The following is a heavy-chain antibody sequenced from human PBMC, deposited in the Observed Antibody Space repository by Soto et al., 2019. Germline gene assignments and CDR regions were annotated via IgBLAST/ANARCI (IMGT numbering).Heavy chain of an antibody. V-gene: IGHV3-13*01. CDR1: GFTFSSYD. J-gene: IGHJ6*02. CDR2: IGPAGDT. CDR3: ARGGRSSSLYYYYGMDV. D-gene: IGHD6-6*01. Sequence: EVQLVESGGGLVQPGGSLRLSCAASGFTFSSYDMHWVRQATGKGLEWVSAIGPAGDTYYPGSVKGRFTISRENAKNSLYLQMNSLRAGDTAVYYCARGGRSSSLYYYYGMDVWGQGTTVTVSS.